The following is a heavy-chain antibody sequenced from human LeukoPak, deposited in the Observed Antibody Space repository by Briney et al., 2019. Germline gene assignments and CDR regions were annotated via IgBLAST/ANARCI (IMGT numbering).Heavy chain of an antibody. J-gene: IGHJ4*02. CDR1: GGSISSYY. D-gene: IGHD5-18*01. CDR3: ARDNSYGYLVFDY. Sequence: PSETLSLTCTVSGGSISSYYWSWIRQPPGKGLEWIGYIYYSGCTNYNPPLKSRVTISVDTSKNQFSLKLSSVTAADTAVYYCARDNSYGYLVFDYWGQGTLVTVSP. CDR2: IYYSGCT. V-gene: IGHV4-59*01.